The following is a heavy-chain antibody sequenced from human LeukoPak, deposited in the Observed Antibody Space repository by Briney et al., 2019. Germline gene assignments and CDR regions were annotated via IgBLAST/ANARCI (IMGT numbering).Heavy chain of an antibody. J-gene: IGHJ6*02. CDR1: GYTFTGYY. CDR3: ARRMMVRGVGYYGMDV. Sequence: ASVKVSCKASGYTFTGYYMHWVRQAPGQGLEWMGWINPNSGGTNCAQKFQGRVTMTRDTSISTAYMELSRLRSDDTAVYYCARRMMVRGVGYYGMDVWGQGTTVTVSS. V-gene: IGHV1-2*02. D-gene: IGHD3-10*01. CDR2: INPNSGGT.